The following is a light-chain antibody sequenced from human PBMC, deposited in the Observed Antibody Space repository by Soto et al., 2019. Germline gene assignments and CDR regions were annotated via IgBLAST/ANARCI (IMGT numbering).Light chain of an antibody. CDR1: QSVSSSY. J-gene: IGKJ1*01. CDR2: GAS. V-gene: IGKV3-20*01. CDR3: QQHGSSPRT. Sequence: EIVLTQSPGTLSLSPGERATLSCRSSQSVSSSYLAWYQQKPGQAPRRLIYGASSRATGIPDRFSGSGSGTDFTLTISRLEAEDFAVYYCQQHGSSPRTLGQGTKVDIK.